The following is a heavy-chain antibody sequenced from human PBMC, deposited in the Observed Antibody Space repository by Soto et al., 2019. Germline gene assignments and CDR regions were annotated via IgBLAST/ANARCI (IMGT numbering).Heavy chain of an antibody. CDR2: ISWNSGSK. D-gene: IGHD3-9*01. V-gene: IGHV3-9*01. J-gene: IGHJ4*02. Sequence: GGSLRLSCAASGFTFDDYAMHWVRQAPGKGLEWVSGISWNSGSKGYADSVKGRFTISRDSARNSLYLQMNSLRGEDTALYYCTKGLHFDHQTPLDQWGQGTLVTVSS. CDR3: TKGLHFDHQTPLDQ. CDR1: GFTFDDYA.